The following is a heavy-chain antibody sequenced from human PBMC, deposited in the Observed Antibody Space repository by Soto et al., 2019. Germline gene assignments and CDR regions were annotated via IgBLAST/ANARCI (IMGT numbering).Heavy chain of an antibody. CDR2: IYYTGTT. J-gene: IGHJ4*02. CDR3: AREVSSFGSNHFDS. CDR1: GTSIRGYY. D-gene: IGHD3-10*01. Sequence: PSETLSLTCSVSGTSIRGYYWTWIRQPPGKGLEWIGYIYYTGTTKYNPSLKSRVTISVDTSKNQFSLRLNSVTAADMAVYYCAREVSSFGSNHFDSWGQGALVTVSS. V-gene: IGHV4-59*01.